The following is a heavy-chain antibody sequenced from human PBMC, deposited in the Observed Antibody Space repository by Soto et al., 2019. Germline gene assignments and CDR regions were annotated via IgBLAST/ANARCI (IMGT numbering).Heavy chain of an antibody. CDR2: IYYSGST. J-gene: IGHJ4*02. CDR1: GGSISSYY. V-gene: IGHV4-59*01. Sequence: ETLSLTCTVSGGSISSYYWSWIRQPPGKGLEWIGYIYYSGSTNYNPSLKSRVTISVDTSKNQFSLKLSSVTAADTAVYYCARDQRGSSGWYVDYWGRGTLVTVSS. CDR3: ARDQRGSSGWYVDY. D-gene: IGHD6-19*01.